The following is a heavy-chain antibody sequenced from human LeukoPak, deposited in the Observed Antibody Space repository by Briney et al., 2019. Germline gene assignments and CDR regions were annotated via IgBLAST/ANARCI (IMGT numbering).Heavy chain of an antibody. J-gene: IGHJ4*02. D-gene: IGHD2-15*01. V-gene: IGHV1-3*03. Sequence: GASVKVSCKASGYTFTSYAMHWVRQAPGQSLEWMGWINAGNGNTKYSQEFQGRVTITRDTSASTAYMELSSLRSEDMAVYYCARAAVVVAATPFDYWGQGTLVTVSS. CDR2: INAGNGNT. CDR3: ARAAVVVAATPFDY. CDR1: GYTFTSYA.